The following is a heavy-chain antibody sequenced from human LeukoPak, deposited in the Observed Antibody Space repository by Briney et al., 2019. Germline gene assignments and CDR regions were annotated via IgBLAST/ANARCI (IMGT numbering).Heavy chain of an antibody. J-gene: IGHJ4*02. D-gene: IGHD6-13*01. Sequence: GRFLRIYCAAYGITFDYYAMHWVRQATWYGLPWISGISWNSGSIGYADSVKGRFTISRDNAKNSLYLQMNSLRAEDTALYYCAKADRIAAAIYFDYWGQGTLVTVSS. CDR1: GITFDYYA. CDR3: AKADRIAAAIYFDY. CDR2: ISWNSGSI. V-gene: IGHV3-9*01.